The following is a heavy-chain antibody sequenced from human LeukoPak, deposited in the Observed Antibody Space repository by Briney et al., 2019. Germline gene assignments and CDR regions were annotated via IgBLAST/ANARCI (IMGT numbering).Heavy chain of an antibody. J-gene: IGHJ4*02. CDR3: ASSVGSTDY. CDR1: GESLSKYY. V-gene: IGHV4-34*01. CDR2: INHRGST. D-gene: IGHD1-26*01. Sequence: PSETLTLTCDVYGESLSKYYWTWIRQSPGKGLEWIGEINHRGSTNLNPSLKSRVTLSVDTSKHQFSLKLTSMTAADAAVYYCASSVGSTDYWGQGTLVTVSS.